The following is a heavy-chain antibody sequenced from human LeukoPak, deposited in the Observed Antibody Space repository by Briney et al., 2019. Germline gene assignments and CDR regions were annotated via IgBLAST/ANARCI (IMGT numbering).Heavy chain of an antibody. J-gene: IGHJ6*02. Sequence: GGSLRLSCAGSGFTFSSHWMNWVRQAPGKGLEWVASIKEDGSEKHYVDSMNGRFTISRDNAKNSLYLQMSSLRADDTAVYYCARRGVTISGVLVYHYSGLDVWGQGTTVTVSS. CDR2: IKEDGSEK. V-gene: IGHV3-7*01. CDR3: ARRGVTISGVLVYHYSGLDV. D-gene: IGHD3-3*01. CDR1: GFTFSSHW.